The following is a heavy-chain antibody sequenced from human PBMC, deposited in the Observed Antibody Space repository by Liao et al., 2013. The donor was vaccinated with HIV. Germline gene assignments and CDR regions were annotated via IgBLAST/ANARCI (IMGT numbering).Heavy chain of an antibody. CDR2: IYYSGST. V-gene: IGHV4-39*07. CDR1: GGSISSSSYY. Sequence: QLQLQESGPGLVKPSETLSLTCTVSGGSISSSSYYWGWIRQPPGKGLEWIGSIYYSGSTYYNPSLKSRVTISVDMSKNQFSLKLSSVTAADTAVYYCARVCGYSNYVFDYYYMDVWGKGTTVTVSS. CDR3: ARVCGYSNYVFDYYYMDV. J-gene: IGHJ6*03. D-gene: IGHD4-11*01.